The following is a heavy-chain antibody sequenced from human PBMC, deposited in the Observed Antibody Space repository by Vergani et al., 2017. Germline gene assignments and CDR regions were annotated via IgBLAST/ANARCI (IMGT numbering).Heavy chain of an antibody. V-gene: IGHV1-69*01. D-gene: IGHD3-9*01. CDR1: GGTFSSYA. CDR2: IIPIFGTA. Sequence: QVQLVQSGAEVKKPGSSVKVSCKASGGTFSSYAISWVRQAPGQGLEWMGGIIPIFGTANYAQKFQGRVTITADESTSTAYMELSSRRSEDTAVYYCAVAVLRYFDSIGDYFDYWGQGTLVTVSS. CDR3: AVAVLRYFDSIGDYFDY. J-gene: IGHJ4*02.